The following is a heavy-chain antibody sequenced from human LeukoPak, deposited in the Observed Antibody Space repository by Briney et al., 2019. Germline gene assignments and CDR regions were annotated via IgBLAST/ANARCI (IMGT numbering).Heavy chain of an antibody. V-gene: IGHV1-8*01. CDR3: ARAHDTMVRGVSGY. CDR1: GYTFTSYD. CDR2: MNPNSGNT. D-gene: IGHD3-10*01. Sequence: ASVKVSCKASGYTFTSYDINWVRQATGQGLEWMGWMNPNSGNTGYAQKFQGGVTMTRNTSISTAYMELSSLRSEDTAVYYCARAHDTMVRGVSGYWGQGTLVTVSS. J-gene: IGHJ4*02.